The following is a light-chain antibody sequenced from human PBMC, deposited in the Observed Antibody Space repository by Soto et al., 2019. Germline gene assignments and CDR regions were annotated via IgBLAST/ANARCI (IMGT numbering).Light chain of an antibody. Sequence: EVVMTQSPATLSLSPGERATLSCRASQSVSSNLGWYQQKPGQAPRLLIYGVSTRATGIPDRFSGSGSGTEFTLTIRSLQSEDFAVYYCQQYNNWPPYTFGQGTKVEIK. CDR3: QQYNNWPPYT. CDR2: GVS. V-gene: IGKV3-15*01. J-gene: IGKJ2*01. CDR1: QSVSSN.